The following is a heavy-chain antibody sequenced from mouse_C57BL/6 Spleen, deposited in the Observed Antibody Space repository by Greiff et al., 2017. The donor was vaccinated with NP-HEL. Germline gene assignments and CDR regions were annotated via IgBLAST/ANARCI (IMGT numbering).Heavy chain of an antibody. V-gene: IGHV1-42*01. CDR1: GYSFTGYY. Sequence: EVQLQQSGPELVKPGASVKISCKASGYSFTGYYMNWVKQSPEKSLEWIGEINPSTGGTTYNQKFKAKATLTVDKSSITAYMQLKSLTSEDSAVYYCARNAMDYWGQGTSVTVSS. CDR2: INPSTGGT. J-gene: IGHJ4*01. CDR3: ARNAMDY.